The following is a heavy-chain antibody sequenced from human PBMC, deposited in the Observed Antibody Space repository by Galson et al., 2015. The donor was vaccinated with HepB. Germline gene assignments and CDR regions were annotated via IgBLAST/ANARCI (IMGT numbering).Heavy chain of an antibody. CDR2: IRANSGKT. CDR1: GYSFTTNG. D-gene: IGHD2-15*01. Sequence: SVKVSCKASGYSFTTNGISWVRQAPGQGLEWMGWIRANSGKTNYAQKYQNRVTLTRDTATSTVHMELRSLRSDDTAVYYCARDHRWYFDYWGQGSLVTVSS. V-gene: IGHV1-18*04. CDR3: ARDHRWYFDY. J-gene: IGHJ4*02.